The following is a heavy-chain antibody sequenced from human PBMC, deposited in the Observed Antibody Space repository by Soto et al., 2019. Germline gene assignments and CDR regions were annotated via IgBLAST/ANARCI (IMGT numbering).Heavy chain of an antibody. Sequence: HPWGSLRLSCAASGFTFSSYAMSWVRQAPGKGLEWVSPISGNGGGTFYADSVKGRFTISRDNSKNTVYLQMNSLRVEDTAVYYCAKSLSAGDNYYYGMDVWGQGTTVTVSS. D-gene: IGHD3-10*01. CDR3: AKSLSAGDNYYYGMDV. J-gene: IGHJ6*02. V-gene: IGHV3-23*01. CDR1: GFTFSSYA. CDR2: ISGNGGGT.